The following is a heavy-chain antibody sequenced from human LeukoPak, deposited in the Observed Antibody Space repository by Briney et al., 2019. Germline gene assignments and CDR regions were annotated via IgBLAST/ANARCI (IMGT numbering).Heavy chain of an antibody. CDR2: IRYDENNK. D-gene: IGHD1/OR15-1a*01. CDR3: ARDNNGDY. V-gene: IGHV3-30*02. J-gene: IGHJ4*02. CDR1: GFTFSSYG. Sequence: AGGSLRLSCAASGFTFSSYGMHWVRQAPGKGLEWVAFIRYDENNKYYADSVKGRFTISRDNSKNTLYLQMNSLRAEDTAVYYCARDNNGDYWGQGTLVTVSS.